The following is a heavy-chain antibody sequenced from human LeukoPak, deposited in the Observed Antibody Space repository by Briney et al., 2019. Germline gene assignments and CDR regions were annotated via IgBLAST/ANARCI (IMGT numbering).Heavy chain of an antibody. CDR3: ARVRQGEWYFDL. CDR2: IDANAKTT. V-gene: IGHV3-74*01. D-gene: IGHD1-26*01. Sequence: SGGSLRLSCAASGFTFSNYWLHWVRQAPGKGLVWVSRIDANAKTTSYADSVKGRFTISTDNAKKTLYLQMNSLRVEDTAVYYCARVRQGEWYFDLWGRGTLVTVSS. CDR1: GFTFSNYW. J-gene: IGHJ2*01.